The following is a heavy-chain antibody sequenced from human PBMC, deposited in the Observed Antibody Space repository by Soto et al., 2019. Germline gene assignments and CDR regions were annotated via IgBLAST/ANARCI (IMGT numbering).Heavy chain of an antibody. CDR1: GFTFSSYA. Sequence: GALRLSCAASGFTFSSYAMHWVRQAPGKGLEWVAVISYDGSNKYYADSVKGRFTISRDNSKNTLYLQMNSLRAEDTAVYYCARESDYYYYGMDVWGQGTTVTVSS. V-gene: IGHV3-30-3*01. J-gene: IGHJ6*02. CDR3: ARESDYYYYGMDV. CDR2: ISYDGSNK.